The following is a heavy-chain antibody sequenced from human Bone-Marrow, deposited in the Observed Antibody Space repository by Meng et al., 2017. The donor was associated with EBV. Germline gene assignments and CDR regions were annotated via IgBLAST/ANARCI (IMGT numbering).Heavy chain of an antibody. D-gene: IGHD3-22*01. CDR3: ARATYYYDSSGYSHALDY. CDR1: GGSISMSSYD. V-gene: IGHV4-39*07. Sequence: ASATGLQKPSAPLSLPYPCVGGSISMSSYDWGWIRQPPGKGLEWIGSIYYSGSTYYNPSLKSRVTISVDTSKNQFSLKLSSVTAADTAVYYCARATYYYDSSGYSHALDYWGQGTLVTVSS. CDR2: IYYSGST. J-gene: IGHJ4*02.